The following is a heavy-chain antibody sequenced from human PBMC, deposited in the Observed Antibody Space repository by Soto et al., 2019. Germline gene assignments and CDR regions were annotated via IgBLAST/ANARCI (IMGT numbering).Heavy chain of an antibody. CDR1: GYTFTNYW. V-gene: IGHV5-51*01. J-gene: IGHJ6*02. CDR3: AASIFYYGMDV. Sequence: GESLKISCKGSGYTFTNYWIGWVRQMPGKGLEWMGIIYPGDSDTKYNPSFQGQVNISADKSITTTYLQWSSLKASDTAIYYCAASIFYYGMDVWGQGTTVTVSS. CDR2: IYPGDSDT.